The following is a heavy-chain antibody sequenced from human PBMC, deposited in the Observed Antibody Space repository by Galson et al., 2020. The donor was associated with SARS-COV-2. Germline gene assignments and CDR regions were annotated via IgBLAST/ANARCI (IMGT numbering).Heavy chain of an antibody. CDR2: ITPHYGDT. CDR1: GYTFTNFG. Sequence: ASVKVSCKASGYTFTNFGMSWFRQAPGQGLEWLGWITPHYGDTKFTKSFQDRVILTLDTNTNTAYMELRGLTSDDTAVYYCARDGAGTAGYCTNGVCYFQYWGRGTPVTVSS. D-gene: IGHD2-8*01. CDR3: ARDGAGTAGYCTNGVCYFQY. J-gene: IGHJ4*02. V-gene: IGHV1-18*01.